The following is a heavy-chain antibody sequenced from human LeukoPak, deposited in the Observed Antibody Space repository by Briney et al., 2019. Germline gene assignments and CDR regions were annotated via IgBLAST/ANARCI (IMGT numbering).Heavy chain of an antibody. Sequence: GGSLRLSCAASGFLFSSYWMSWVRQAPGKGLEWVANIKHDGSDKYYVDFVTGRFTISRDNAKNSLSLQMNSLRVEDTAVYYCATICSTSCYGYYMDVWGKGTTVTVSS. D-gene: IGHD2-2*01. CDR2: IKHDGSDK. CDR3: ATICSTSCYGYYMDV. J-gene: IGHJ6*03. V-gene: IGHV3-7*01. CDR1: GFLFSSYW.